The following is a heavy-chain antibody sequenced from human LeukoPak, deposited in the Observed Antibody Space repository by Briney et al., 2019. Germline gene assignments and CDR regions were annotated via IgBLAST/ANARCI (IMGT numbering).Heavy chain of an antibody. V-gene: IGHV3-33*01. CDR1: GFTLSSYG. J-gene: IGHJ4*02. CDR3: ARDVSSSWPFHYFDY. CDR2: IWYDGSNK. D-gene: IGHD6-13*01. Sequence: GRSLRLSCAASGFTLSSYGMRWVRQAPGKGLEWVAVIWYDGSNKYYADSVKGRFTISRDNSKNTLYLQMNSLRAEDTAVYYCARDVSSSWPFHYFDYWGQGTLVTVSS.